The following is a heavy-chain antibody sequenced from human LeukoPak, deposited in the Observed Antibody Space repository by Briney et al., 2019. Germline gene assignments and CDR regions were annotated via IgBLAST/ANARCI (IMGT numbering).Heavy chain of an antibody. D-gene: IGHD1-26*01. CDR3: ARGRYSGSYFLN. CDR1: GGSFSGYY. Sequence: SETLSLTCAVYGGSFSGYYWSWIRQPPGKGLEWIGEINHSGSTNYNPSLKSRVTISVDTSKNQFSLKLSSETAADTAVYYCARGRYSGSYFLNWGQGTLVTVSS. CDR2: INHSGST. V-gene: IGHV4-34*01. J-gene: IGHJ4*02.